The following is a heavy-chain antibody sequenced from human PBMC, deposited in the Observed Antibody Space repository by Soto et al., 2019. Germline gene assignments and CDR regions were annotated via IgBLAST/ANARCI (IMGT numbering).Heavy chain of an antibody. V-gene: IGHV3-23*01. CDR3: AKAAPSITIFGVPYNWFDP. D-gene: IGHD3-3*01. CDR1: GFTFSSYA. J-gene: IGHJ5*02. Sequence: GGSLRLSCAASGFTFSSYAMSWVRQAPGKGLEWVSAISGSGGSTYYADSVKGRFTISRDNSKNTLYLQMNSLRAEDTAVYYCAKAAPSITIFGVPYNWFDPWGQGTLVTVSS. CDR2: ISGSGGST.